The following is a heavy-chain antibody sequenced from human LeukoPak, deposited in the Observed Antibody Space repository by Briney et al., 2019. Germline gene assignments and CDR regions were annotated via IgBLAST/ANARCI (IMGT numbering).Heavy chain of an antibody. J-gene: IGHJ4*02. V-gene: IGHV3-74*01. Sequence: GGSLRLSCAASGFTFRSYWMHWVRQAPGKGLVWVSRIKSDGSSITYAESVKGRFTISRDNAKNTLYLQMNSLRAEDTAVYYCARDQLYCSGGICYFDYWGRGTLVTVSS. D-gene: IGHD2-15*01. CDR3: ARDQLYCSGGICYFDY. CDR1: GFTFRSYW. CDR2: IKSDGSSI.